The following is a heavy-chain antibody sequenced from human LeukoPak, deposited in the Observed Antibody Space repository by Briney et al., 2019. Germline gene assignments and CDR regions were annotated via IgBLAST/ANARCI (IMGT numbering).Heavy chain of an antibody. Sequence: PGGSLRLSCAASGFTVSSNYMSWVRQAPGKGLEWVSVTYSGGSTYYADSVKGRFTISRDNSKNTLYLQMNSLRAEDTAVYYCARERSGSYSDYWGQGTLVTVSS. CDR2: TYSGGST. CDR3: ARERSGSYSDY. J-gene: IGHJ4*02. V-gene: IGHV3-53*01. CDR1: GFTVSSNY. D-gene: IGHD1-26*01.